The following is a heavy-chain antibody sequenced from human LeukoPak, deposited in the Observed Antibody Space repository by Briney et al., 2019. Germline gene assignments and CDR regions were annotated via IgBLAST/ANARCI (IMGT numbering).Heavy chain of an antibody. Sequence: PGGSLRLSCAASGFTFDDYAMHWVRQAPGKGLEWVSGISWNSGSIGYADSVKGRFTISRDNAKNSLYLQMNSLRAEDMALYYCAKGEWELLGHFDYWGQGTLVTVSS. J-gene: IGHJ4*02. CDR1: GFTFDDYA. V-gene: IGHV3-9*03. CDR3: AKGEWELLGHFDY. D-gene: IGHD1-26*01. CDR2: ISWNSGSI.